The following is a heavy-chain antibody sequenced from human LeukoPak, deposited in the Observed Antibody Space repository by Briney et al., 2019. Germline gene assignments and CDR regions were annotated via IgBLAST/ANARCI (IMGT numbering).Heavy chain of an antibody. Sequence: PGGSLRLSCAASGFTFSDYYMSWIRQAPGKGLEWVSYISSSGLTIYYAGSVKGRFTISGDNAKKSLFLEMNSLRVEDTAVYYCARDRSGSSSVDDAFDIWGQGIMVTVSS. D-gene: IGHD1-26*01. J-gene: IGHJ3*02. V-gene: IGHV3-11*04. CDR1: GFTFSDYY. CDR2: ISSSGLTI. CDR3: ARDRSGSSSVDDAFDI.